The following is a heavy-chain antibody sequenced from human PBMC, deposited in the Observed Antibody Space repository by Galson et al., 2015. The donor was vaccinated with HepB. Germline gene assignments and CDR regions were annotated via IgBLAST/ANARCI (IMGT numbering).Heavy chain of an antibody. CDR1: GFTFSSYA. V-gene: IGHV3-23*01. CDR2: ISGSGGSA. J-gene: IGHJ4*02. D-gene: IGHD4-17*01. CDR3: AKADGDYRPFDY. Sequence: SLRLSCAASGFTFSSYAMSWVRQAPGKGLEWVSAISGSGGSAYYADSVKGRFTISRDNSKNTLYLQMNSLRAEDTAVYYCAKADGDYRPFDYWGQGTLVTVSS.